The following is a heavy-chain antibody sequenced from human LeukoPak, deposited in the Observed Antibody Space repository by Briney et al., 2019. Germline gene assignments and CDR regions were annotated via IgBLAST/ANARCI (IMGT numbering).Heavy chain of an antibody. CDR3: ASSYYYDSSGCRD. CDR2: ISSSGSTI. D-gene: IGHD3-22*01. Sequence: GGSLRLSCAASGFTFSDYYMSWIRQAPGKGLEWVSYISSSGSTIYYADSVKGRFTISRDNAKNSLYLQMNSLRAEDTAVYYCASSYYYDSSGCRDWGQGTLVTVSS. J-gene: IGHJ4*02. CDR1: GFTFSDYY. V-gene: IGHV3-11*01.